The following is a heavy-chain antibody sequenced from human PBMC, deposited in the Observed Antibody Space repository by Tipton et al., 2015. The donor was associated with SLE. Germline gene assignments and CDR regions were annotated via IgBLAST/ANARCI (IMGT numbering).Heavy chain of an antibody. CDR3: ARLGGYYDFWSGSSPFDY. D-gene: IGHD3-3*01. CDR2: IYYSGST. J-gene: IGHJ4*02. V-gene: IGHV4-39*01. CDR1: GGSISSGSYY. Sequence: TLSLTCTVSGGSISSGSYYWSWIRQPAGKGLEWIGRIYYSGSTYYNPSLKSRVTISVDTSKNQFSLKLSSVTAADTAVYYCARLGGYYDFWSGSSPFDYWGQGTLVTVSS.